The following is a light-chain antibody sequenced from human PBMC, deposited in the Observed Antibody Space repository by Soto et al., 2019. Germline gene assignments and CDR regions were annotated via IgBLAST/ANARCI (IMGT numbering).Light chain of an antibody. J-gene: IGKJ4*01. CDR3: QQYNNWHPLT. CDR2: DAS. CDR1: QSVSSN. V-gene: IGKV3-15*01. Sequence: EIVMTQSPATLSVSPGERATLSCRASQSVSSNLAWYQQKPGQAPRLLIYDASTRATGIPARFSGSGSGTEFILTISSLQSEDFAAYYCQQYNNWHPLTFGGGTKVEIK.